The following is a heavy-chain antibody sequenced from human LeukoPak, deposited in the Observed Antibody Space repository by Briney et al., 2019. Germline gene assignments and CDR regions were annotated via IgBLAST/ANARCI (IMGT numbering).Heavy chain of an antibody. J-gene: IGHJ3*02. D-gene: IGHD2-15*01. CDR1: GFTFSSYD. Sequence: PGGSLRLSCAASGFTFSSYDMPWVRQATGRGLEWVSAIGTAGDTYYPGSVKGRFTISRENAKNSLYLQMNSLRAGDTAVYYCARSYIQGAFDIWGQGTMVTVSS. CDR2: IGTAGDT. V-gene: IGHV3-13*01. CDR3: ARSYIQGAFDI.